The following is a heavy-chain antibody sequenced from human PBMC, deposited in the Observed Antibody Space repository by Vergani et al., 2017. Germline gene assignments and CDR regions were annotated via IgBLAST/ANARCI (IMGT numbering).Heavy chain of an antibody. CDR3: ARVSESSWFNVFDI. CDR1: GYSISSGYY. V-gene: IGHV4-31*11. Sequence: QVQLQESGPGLVKPSETLSLTCAVSGYSISSGYYWGWIRQHPGKGLEWIGYIYYSGRTYYNPSLKSRVTISIDTSENRFSLKVTSVTAADTAVYYCARVSESSWFNVFDIWGQGTLVTVSS. J-gene: IGHJ3*02. D-gene: IGHD6-13*01. CDR2: IYYSGRT.